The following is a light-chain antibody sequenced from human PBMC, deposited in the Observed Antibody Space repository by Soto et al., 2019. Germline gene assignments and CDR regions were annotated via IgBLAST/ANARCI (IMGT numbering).Light chain of an antibody. V-gene: IGKV1-5*03. J-gene: IGKJ2*01. CDR2: KAS. CDR1: QSISSW. CDR3: QQYNSYSH. Sequence: DIQMTQSPSTLSASVGDRVTITCRASQSISSWLAWYQQKPGKAPKLLIYKASSLESGVPSRFSGSGSGTEFTLTISSLQPDDFATYYCQQYNSYSHFGKGTKLEIK.